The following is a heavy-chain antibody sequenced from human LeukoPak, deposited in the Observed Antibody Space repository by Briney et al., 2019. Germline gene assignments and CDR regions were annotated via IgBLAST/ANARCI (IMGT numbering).Heavy chain of an antibody. Sequence: VASVKVSCKVSGYTLTELSMHWVRQAPGKWLEWMGGFDPEDGETIYAQKFQGRVTMTEDTSTDTAYMELSSLRSEDTAVYYCATHHYYDSSGYRRFDFDYWGQGTLVTVSS. J-gene: IGHJ4*02. CDR1: GYTLTELS. CDR3: ATHHYYDSSGYRRFDFDY. V-gene: IGHV1-24*01. CDR2: FDPEDGET. D-gene: IGHD3-22*01.